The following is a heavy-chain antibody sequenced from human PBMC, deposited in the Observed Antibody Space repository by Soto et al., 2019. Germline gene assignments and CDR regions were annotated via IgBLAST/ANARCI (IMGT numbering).Heavy chain of an antibody. V-gene: IGHV4-59*01. D-gene: IGHD4-17*01. CDR2: IYYSGGT. Sequence: SETLSLTCTVSGGSISSYYWSWIRQPPGKGLEWIGYIYYSGGTNYNPSLKSRVTISVDTSKNQFSLKLSSVTAADTAVYYCARVDYGDYIERGWFDPWGQGTLVTVSS. CDR3: ARVDYGDYIERGWFDP. CDR1: GGSISSYY. J-gene: IGHJ5*02.